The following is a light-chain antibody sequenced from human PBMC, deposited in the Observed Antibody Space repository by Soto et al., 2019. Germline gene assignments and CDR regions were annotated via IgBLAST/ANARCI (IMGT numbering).Light chain of an antibody. CDR2: GAS. V-gene: IGKV3-15*01. Sequence: IVMTQSPASLSVSPGDGATLSCRASQSVASNVAWYQQKPGQGPRLLIHGASTRAVGVPARFSGSGSGTDFTLTINGLQSEDFAVYYCQRKHNWPPQYTVGQGTKLQIK. CDR1: QSVASN. J-gene: IGKJ2*01. CDR3: QRKHNWPPQYT.